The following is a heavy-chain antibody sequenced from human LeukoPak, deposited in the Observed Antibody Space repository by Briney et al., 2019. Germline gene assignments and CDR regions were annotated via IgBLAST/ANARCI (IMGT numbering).Heavy chain of an antibody. CDR1: GFTFSSYG. V-gene: IGHV3-23*01. CDR3: ARDLCTSCYASLYYFDY. D-gene: IGHD2-2*01. CDR2: ISGSGGST. Sequence: TGGSLRLSCAASGFTFSSYGMSWVRQAPGKGLEWVSTISGSGGSTNYADSVKGRFTISRDNSKNTLYLQMNSLRAEDTAVYYCARDLCTSCYASLYYFDYWGQGILVTVSS. J-gene: IGHJ4*02.